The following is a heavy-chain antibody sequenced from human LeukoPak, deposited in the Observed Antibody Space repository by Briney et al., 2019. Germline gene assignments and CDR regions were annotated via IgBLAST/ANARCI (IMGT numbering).Heavy chain of an antibody. CDR2: IYYSGST. V-gene: IGHV4-59*06. CDR3: ARENYYDSSGYTIDY. D-gene: IGHD3-22*01. CDR1: GDSIRSHY. J-gene: IGHJ4*02. Sequence: SETLSLTCTVSGDSIRSHYWSWIRQPPGKGLEWIGYIYYSGSTYYNPSLKSRVTISVDTSKNQFSLKLSSVTAADTAVYCCARENYYDSSGYTIDYWGQGTLVTVSS.